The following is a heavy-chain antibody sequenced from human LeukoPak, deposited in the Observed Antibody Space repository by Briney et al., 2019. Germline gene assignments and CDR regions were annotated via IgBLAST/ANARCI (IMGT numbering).Heavy chain of an antibody. D-gene: IGHD3-10*01. J-gene: IGHJ4*02. CDR2: IHTSGSI. Sequence: SETLSLTCTVSGGSISSHYWSWIRQPPGKGLEWIGYIHTSGSINYSPSLKSRVTMAVDTSKNQFSLKLSSATAADTAVYYCARGQRGAYYYGSGSYYANWGQGTLVTVSS. CDR3: ARGQRGAYYYGSGSYYAN. CDR1: GGSISSHY. V-gene: IGHV4-4*09.